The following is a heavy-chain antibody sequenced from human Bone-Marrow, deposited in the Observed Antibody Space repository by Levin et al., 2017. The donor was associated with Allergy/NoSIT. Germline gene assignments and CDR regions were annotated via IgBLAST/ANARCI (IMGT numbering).Heavy chain of an antibody. D-gene: IGHD3-3*01. Sequence: GESLKISCTGSGYGFTSYWIAWVRQMPGKGLEWMGIIFPSDSDARYSPSFQGQVTMSVDKSINTAYLQWSSLKPSDTAIYYFARQSLTIWPTYYYYGMDVWGQGTTVTVSS. V-gene: IGHV5-51*01. CDR2: IFPSDSDA. J-gene: IGHJ6*02. CDR3: ARQSLTIWPTYYYYGMDV. CDR1: GYGFTSYW.